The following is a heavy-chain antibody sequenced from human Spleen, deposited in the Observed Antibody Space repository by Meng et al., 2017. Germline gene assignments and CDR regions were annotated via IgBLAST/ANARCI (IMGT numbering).Heavy chain of an antibody. CDR3: AKDSGATYWRHFDY. D-gene: IGHD2-8*02. J-gene: IGHJ4*02. CDR1: GFTFSSYS. V-gene: IGHV3-21*04. CDR2: ISSSSSYI. Sequence: GGSLRLSCAASGFTFSSYSMNWVRQAPGKGLEWVSSISSSSSYIYYADSVKGRFTISRDNAKNSLYLQMNSLRGEDTALYYCAKDSGATYWRHFDYWGQGTLVTVSS.